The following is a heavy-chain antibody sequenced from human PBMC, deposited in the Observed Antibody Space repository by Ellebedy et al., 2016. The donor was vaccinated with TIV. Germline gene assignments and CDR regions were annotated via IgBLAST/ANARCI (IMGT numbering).Heavy chain of an antibody. Sequence: GVSLRLSCAASGFSFSAFAMHWVRQAPGKGLEWLSVISADGSSTYHADSVKGRFTITRDNSKNTLYLQMSRLRTEDTAVYFCAKGSSSGFNYDRVGFEYWGQGTLVTVSS. CDR1: GFSFSAFA. CDR3: AKGSSSGFNYDRVGFEY. CDR2: ISADGSST. J-gene: IGHJ4*02. V-gene: IGHV3-23*01. D-gene: IGHD3-22*01.